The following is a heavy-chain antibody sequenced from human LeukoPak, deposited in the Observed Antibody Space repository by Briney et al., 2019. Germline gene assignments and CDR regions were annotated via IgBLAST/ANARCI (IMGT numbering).Heavy chain of an antibody. CDR2: IIPIFGTA. CDR3: APMYYYDSSGYQSYHTGY. V-gene: IGHV1-69*05. D-gene: IGHD3-22*01. Sequence: SVKVSCKASGGTFSSYAISWVRQAPGQGLEWMGGIIPIFGTANYAQKFQGRVTITTDESTSTAYMELSSLRSEDTAVYYCAPMYYYDSSGYQSYHTGYWGQGTLVTVSS. J-gene: IGHJ4*02. CDR1: GGTFSSYA.